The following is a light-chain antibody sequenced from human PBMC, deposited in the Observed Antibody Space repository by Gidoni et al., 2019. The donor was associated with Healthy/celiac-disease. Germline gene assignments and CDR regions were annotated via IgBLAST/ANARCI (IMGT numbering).Light chain of an antibody. V-gene: IGKV1-5*01. J-gene: IGKJ1*01. Sequence: DIQMTQSPSTLSASVGDRVTITCRASQSISSWLALYQQKPGKAPKLLIYDASSLESGVPSRVSGSGSGTEFTLTISSLQPDDFATYYCQQYNRYWTFGQGTKVEIK. CDR3: QQYNRYWT. CDR2: DAS. CDR1: QSISSW.